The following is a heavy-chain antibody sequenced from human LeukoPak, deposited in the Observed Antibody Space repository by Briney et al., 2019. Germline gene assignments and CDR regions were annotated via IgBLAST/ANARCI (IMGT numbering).Heavy chain of an antibody. J-gene: IGHJ5*02. Sequence: QPGGSLRLSCAASGFTFSSYAMSCVRQAPGKGLEWVSAISGSGGSTYYADSVKGRFTISRDNSKNTLYLQMNSLRAEDTAVYYCAKDPISPMVRGVITNHWGQGTLVTVSS. V-gene: IGHV3-23*01. CDR1: GFTFSSYA. CDR3: AKDPISPMVRGVITNH. D-gene: IGHD3-10*01. CDR2: ISGSGGST.